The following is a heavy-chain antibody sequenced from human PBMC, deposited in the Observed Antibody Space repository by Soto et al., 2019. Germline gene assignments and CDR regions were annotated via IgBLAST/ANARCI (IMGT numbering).Heavy chain of an antibody. V-gene: IGHV1-18*01. Sequence: QVQLVQSGAEVKKPGASVKVSCKASGYTFTSSGISWVRQAPGQGLDGMGWISAYNGNTNYAQKLQGRVTMTTDTSTSRAYMELRSLTTDDPAVYYCASDYLPPMPAFDYWGQGSMVTVSS. CDR2: ISAYNGNT. J-gene: IGHJ4*02. CDR3: ASDYLPPMPAFDY. CDR1: GYTFTSSG. D-gene: IGHD2-2*01.